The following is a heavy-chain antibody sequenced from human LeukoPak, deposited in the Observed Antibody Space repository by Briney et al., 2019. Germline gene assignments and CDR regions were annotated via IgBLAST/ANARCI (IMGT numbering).Heavy chain of an antibody. Sequence: ASVKVSCKASGDTFSFNYFHWLRQAPGQGLEWMGWINPQSGATKYAQNFQGRVTMTRDTTISTVYMELSTLKSDDTALYYCVTCRPANEYGDYAGNEYFEDWGQGTLISVSS. D-gene: IGHD4-17*01. V-gene: IGHV1-2*02. CDR3: VTCRPANEYGDYAGNEYFED. CDR1: GDTFSFNY. J-gene: IGHJ4*02. CDR2: INPQSGAT.